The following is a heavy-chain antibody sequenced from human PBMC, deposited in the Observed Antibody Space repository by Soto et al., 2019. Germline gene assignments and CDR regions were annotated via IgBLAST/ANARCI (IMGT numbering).Heavy chain of an antibody. J-gene: IGHJ4*02. CDR1: GGTFSTYP. CDR3: ARVRVGTREWYWYGY. V-gene: IGHV1-69*06. CDR2: IIPIFATT. Sequence: QVQLVQSGAEVKKPGSSVKVSCKASGGTFSTYPISWVRQAPGQGLEWVGEIIPIFATTNLAQKFKGRVTITADKSTSTAYMELSSLRSEDTAVYYCARVRVGTREWYWYGYWGQGTLVTVSS. D-gene: IGHD3-3*01.